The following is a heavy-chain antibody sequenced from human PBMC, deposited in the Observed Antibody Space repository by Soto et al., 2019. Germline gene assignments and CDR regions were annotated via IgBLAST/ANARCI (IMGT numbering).Heavy chain of an antibody. J-gene: IGHJ6*02. CDR1: GGSISSYY. Sequence: SETLSLTCTVSGGSISSYYWSWIRQPPGKGLEWIGYIYYSGSTNYNPSLKSRVTISVDTSKNQFYLKLSSVTAADTAVDYCARDRDYYYYGMDVWGQGTTVTVSS. D-gene: IGHD3-10*01. CDR2: IYYSGST. CDR3: ARDRDYYYYGMDV. V-gene: IGHV4-59*01.